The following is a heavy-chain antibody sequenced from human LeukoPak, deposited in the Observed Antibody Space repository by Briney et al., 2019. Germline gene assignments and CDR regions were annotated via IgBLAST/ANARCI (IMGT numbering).Heavy chain of an antibody. Sequence: GGSLRLSCAASGFTFSSYSMHWVRQAPGKGLEWVGVISSDGSNKYFADSVRGRFTISRDNSENTLYLQMNSLRVEDTAVYYCARRNSSSWYHLDYWGQGTLVTVSS. D-gene: IGHD6-19*01. V-gene: IGHV3-30-3*01. CDR1: GFTFSSYS. CDR2: ISSDGSNK. CDR3: ARRNSSSWYHLDY. J-gene: IGHJ4*02.